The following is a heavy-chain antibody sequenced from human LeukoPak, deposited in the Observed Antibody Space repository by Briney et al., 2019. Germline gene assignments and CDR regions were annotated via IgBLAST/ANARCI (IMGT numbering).Heavy chain of an antibody. CDR3: ARVAVQTAMAFDY. D-gene: IGHD5-18*01. V-gene: IGHV4-61*02. CDR1: GGSISSGSYY. CDR2: IYTSGST. Sequence: PSETLPLTCTVSGGSISSGSYYWSWIRQPAGKGLEWIGRIYTSGSTNYHPSLKSRVTISVDTSKNQFSLKLSSVTAADTAVYYCARVAVQTAMAFDYWGQGTLVTVSS. J-gene: IGHJ4*02.